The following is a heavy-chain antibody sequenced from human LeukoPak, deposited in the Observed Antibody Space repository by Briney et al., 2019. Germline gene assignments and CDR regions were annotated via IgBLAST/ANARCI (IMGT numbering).Heavy chain of an antibody. D-gene: IGHD3-3*01. CDR3: SHDFWSGYYLS. Sequence: PGGSLRLSCAASGFTVSSNYMSWVRQAPGKGLEWVSVIYSGGSTYYADSVKGRFTISRDNSKNTLYLQMNSLRAEDTAVYYCSHDFWSGYYLSWGQGTLVTVSS. CDR1: GFTVSSNY. J-gene: IGHJ5*02. CDR2: IYSGGST. V-gene: IGHV3-66*01.